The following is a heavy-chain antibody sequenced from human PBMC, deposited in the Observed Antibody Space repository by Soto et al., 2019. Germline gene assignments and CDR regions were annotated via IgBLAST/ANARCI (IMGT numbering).Heavy chain of an antibody. J-gene: IGHJ3*02. V-gene: IGHV3-30*04. D-gene: IGHD1-1*01. Sequence: QVQLVESGGGVVQPGRSLRLSCAASGFTFSRYSIHWVRQAPGKGLEWVAAVSYDGSGKYYADSVRGRFTISRDTSSTTVFLQMSRLSPEDAAVYYCARVDRELRVLLNAFDIWGQGTMVTVSS. CDR1: GFTFSRYS. CDR2: VSYDGSGK. CDR3: ARVDRELRVLLNAFDI.